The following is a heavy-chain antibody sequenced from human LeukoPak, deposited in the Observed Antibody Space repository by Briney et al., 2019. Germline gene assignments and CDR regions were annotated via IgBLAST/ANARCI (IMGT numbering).Heavy chain of an antibody. Sequence: SETLSLTCAVSGDSISSSNWWSWVRQPLGKGLEWIGYTHYSGSTNYNPSLKSRATISVDTSKAHFSLKLSSATATDTAAYYCARHDPGWFDTWGQGTLVTVSS. CDR1: GDSISSSNW. CDR2: THYSGST. J-gene: IGHJ5*02. D-gene: IGHD3-16*01. V-gene: IGHV4-4*02. CDR3: ARHDPGWFDT.